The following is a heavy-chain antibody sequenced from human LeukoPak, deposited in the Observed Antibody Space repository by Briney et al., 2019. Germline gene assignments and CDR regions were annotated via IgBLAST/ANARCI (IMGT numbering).Heavy chain of an antibody. CDR1: GFTFSSYG. Sequence: QPGGSLRLSCAASGFTFSSYGMHWVRQAPGKGLEWVAVIWYDGSNKYYADSVKGRFTISRDNSKNTLYLRMNSLRAEDTAVYYCAKEGNGDLNFDYWGQGTLVTVSS. V-gene: IGHV3-33*06. CDR2: IWYDGSNK. J-gene: IGHJ4*02. D-gene: IGHD4-17*01. CDR3: AKEGNGDLNFDY.